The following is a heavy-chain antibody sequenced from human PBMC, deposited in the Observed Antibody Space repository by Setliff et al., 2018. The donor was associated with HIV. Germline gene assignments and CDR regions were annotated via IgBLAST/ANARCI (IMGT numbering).Heavy chain of an antibody. CDR1: GYSFTNYY. V-gene: IGHV1-46*01. J-gene: IGHJ4*02. Sequence: GASVKVSCKASGYSFTNYYIHWVRQAPGQGLEWMGVINPSIVSTTYAQNFRGRVSMTRDTSTTTVYMELYSLRSEDTAVYHCARSDISGTGYFDSWGQGTLVTVSS. CDR3: ARSDISGTGYFDS. CDR2: INPSIVST. D-gene: IGHD1-20*01.